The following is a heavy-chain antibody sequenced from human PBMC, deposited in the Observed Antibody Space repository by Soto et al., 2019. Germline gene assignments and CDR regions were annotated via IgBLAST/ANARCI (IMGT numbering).Heavy chain of an antibody. J-gene: IGHJ4*02. V-gene: IGHV4-59*01. CDR1: GGSISSYY. Sequence: SETLSLTCTVSGGSISSYYWSWIRQPPGKGLEWIGYIYYSGSTNYNPSLKSRVTISVDTSKNQFSLKLSSVTAADTAVYYCARYKGFLEWLLHRTPDYFDYWGQGTLVTVSS. CDR3: ARYKGFLEWLLHRTPDYFDY. CDR2: IYYSGST. D-gene: IGHD3-3*01.